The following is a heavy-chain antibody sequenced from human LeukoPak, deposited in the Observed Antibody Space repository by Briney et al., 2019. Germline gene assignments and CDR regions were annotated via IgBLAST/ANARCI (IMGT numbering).Heavy chain of an antibody. CDR3: TRSPPPGATAYGVVDF. D-gene: IGHD3-16*01. CDR2: INHSGST. Sequence: NPSETLSLTCEVYGGSFSGSYWSWIRQPPGKGLEWIGEINHSGSTNYNPSLKSRVTISIDTSKNQFSLKLRSVTAADTAVYYCTRSPPPGATAYGVVDFWGQGTLVTVSS. CDR1: GGSFSGSY. V-gene: IGHV4-34*01. J-gene: IGHJ4*02.